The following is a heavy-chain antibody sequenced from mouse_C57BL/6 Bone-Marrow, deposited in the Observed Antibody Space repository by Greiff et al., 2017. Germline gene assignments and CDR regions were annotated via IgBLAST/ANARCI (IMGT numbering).Heavy chain of an antibody. CDR2: IDPSDSYT. D-gene: IGHD2-2*01. J-gene: IGHJ3*01. CDR1: GYTFTSYW. Sequence: QVQLKQPGAELVRPGTSVKLSCKASGYTFTSYWMHWVKQRPGQGLEWIGVIDPSDSYTNYNQKFKGKATLTVDTSSSTAYMQLSSLTSEDSAVYYCASYGYGGFAYWGQGTLVTVSA. V-gene: IGHV1-59*01. CDR3: ASYGYGGFAY.